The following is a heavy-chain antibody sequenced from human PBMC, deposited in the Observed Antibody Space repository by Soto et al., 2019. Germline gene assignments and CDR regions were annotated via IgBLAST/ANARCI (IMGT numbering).Heavy chain of an antibody. CDR3: ARIYSCGGDCYNWFDP. J-gene: IGHJ5*02. D-gene: IGHD2-21*02. Sequence: PSDTLSLTCAVYGGSFSGYYWRWIRQPPGKGLEWIGEINHSGSTNYNPSLKSRVTISVDTSKNQFSLKLSSVTAADTAVYYCARIYSCGGDCYNWFDPWGQGTLVTVSS. V-gene: IGHV4-34*01. CDR1: GGSFSGYY. CDR2: INHSGST.